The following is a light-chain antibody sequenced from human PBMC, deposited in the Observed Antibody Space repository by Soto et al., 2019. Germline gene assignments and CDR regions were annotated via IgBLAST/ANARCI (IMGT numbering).Light chain of an antibody. CDR2: GAS. CDR1: QSVSRN. Sequence: TVMTQSPATLSVSPGERATLSCRASQSVSRNLAWYQQKRGQAPRLLISGASTRATGIPARFSGSGSGTEFTLTISSLEPEDFAVYYCQQRSNWPPITFGQGTRLETK. CDR3: QQRSNWPPIT. V-gene: IGKV3-15*01. J-gene: IGKJ5*01.